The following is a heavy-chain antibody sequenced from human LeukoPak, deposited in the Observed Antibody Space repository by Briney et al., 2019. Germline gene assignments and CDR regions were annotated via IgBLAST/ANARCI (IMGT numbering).Heavy chain of an antibody. CDR3: AKYERNDFRKEFDS. Sequence: SGFTFXXYAMSWGRQAPGKGLEWVAGLSGSGYSTYYADSVKGRFTISRDNSKNTLYLQMNSLRAEDAAVYYCAKYERNDFRKEFDSWGQGTLVTVPS. CDR1: GFTFXXYA. D-gene: IGHD1-1*01. CDR2: LSGSGYST. J-gene: IGHJ4*02. V-gene: IGHV3-23*01.